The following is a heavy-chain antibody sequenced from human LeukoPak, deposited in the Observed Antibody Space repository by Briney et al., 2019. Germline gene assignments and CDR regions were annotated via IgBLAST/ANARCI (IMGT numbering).Heavy chain of an antibody. V-gene: IGHV5-51*01. J-gene: IGHJ5*02. D-gene: IGHD6-19*01. Sequence: GESLKISCKGFGYSFSSYWIGWVRQMPGKGLEWMGIIYPGDSDTRYSPSFQGQVTISADKSISTAYLQWSSLKASDTAMYYCARHVSSIAVAGTVWWFAPWGQGTLVTVPS. CDR2: IYPGDSDT. CDR3: ARHVSSIAVAGTVWWFAP. CDR1: GYSFSSYW.